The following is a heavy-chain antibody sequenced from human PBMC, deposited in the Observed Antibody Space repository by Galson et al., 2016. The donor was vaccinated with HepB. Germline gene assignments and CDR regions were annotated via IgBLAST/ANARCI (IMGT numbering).Heavy chain of an antibody. J-gene: IGHJ4*02. Sequence: TLSLTCTVSGGSINSGGYYWSWIRQHPGKGLEWIGYIYYSGNTYYNPSLKSRVTISLDTSKNQFSLKLSSVTAADTAVYYCARFRGINFDWLFVHFDYWGQGTLVTVSS. D-gene: IGHD3-9*01. V-gene: IGHV4-31*03. CDR2: IYYSGNT. CDR3: ARFRGINFDWLFVHFDY. CDR1: GGSINSGGYY.